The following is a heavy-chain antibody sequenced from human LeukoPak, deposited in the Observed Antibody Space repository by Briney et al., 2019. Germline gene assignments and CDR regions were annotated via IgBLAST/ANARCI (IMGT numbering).Heavy chain of an antibody. CDR1: GFTFSNYG. CDR2: ISYDGSNK. CDR3: ANLPL. V-gene: IGHV3-30*18. Sequence: GRSLRLSCATSGFTFSNYGMHWVRQAPGKGLEWVAVISYDGSNKYYADSVKGRFTISRDNSQNTLYLQMNGLRPEDAAVYYCANLPLWGQGTLVTVSS. J-gene: IGHJ4*02.